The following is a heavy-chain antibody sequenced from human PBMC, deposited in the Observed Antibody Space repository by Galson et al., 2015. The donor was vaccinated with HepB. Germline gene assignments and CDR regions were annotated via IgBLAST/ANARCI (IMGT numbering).Heavy chain of an antibody. J-gene: IGHJ5*02. CDR3: VRVRGGRCSSPSCYVGFDP. CDR2: IHHSGST. D-gene: IGHD2-2*01. Sequence: TLSLTCTVSGGSITSGGLSWGWVRQPPGKGLEWIGYIHHSGSTYYNPSLKSRLTMSVDRSKNQFSLKLTSVTAADTAVFHCVRVRGGRCSSPSCYVGFDPWGQGTLVTVSS. V-gene: IGHV4-30-2*01. CDR1: GGSITSGGLS.